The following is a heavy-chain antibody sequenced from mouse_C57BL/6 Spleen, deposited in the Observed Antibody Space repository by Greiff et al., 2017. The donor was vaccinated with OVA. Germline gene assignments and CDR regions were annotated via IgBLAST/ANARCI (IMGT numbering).Heavy chain of an antibody. J-gene: IGHJ2*01. CDR3: ARNADDYDLFDY. CDR1: GFSLTSYG. V-gene: IGHV2-2*01. Sequence: VKLMESGPGLVQPSQSLSITCTVSGFSLTSYGVHWVRQSPGKGLEWLGVIWSGGSTDYTAAFISRLSISKDNPKCQVFFKMNTLQAYCKAIYYCARNADDYDLFDYGGQGTTLTVSS. CDR2: IWSGGST. D-gene: IGHD2-4*01.